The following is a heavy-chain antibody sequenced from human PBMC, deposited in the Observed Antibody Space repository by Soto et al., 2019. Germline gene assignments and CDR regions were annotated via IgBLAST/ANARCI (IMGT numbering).Heavy chain of an antibody. J-gene: IGHJ5*02. V-gene: IGHV3-23*01. CDR1: GFTFSSYA. CDR2: ISGSGGST. CDR3: AKGGQQLTTKKNWFDP. D-gene: IGHD6-13*01. Sequence: LRLSCAASGFTFSSYAMSWVRQAPGKGLEWVSAISGSGGSTYYADSVKGRFTISRDNSKNTLYLQMNSLRAEDTAVYYCAKGGQQLTTKKNWFDPWGQGTLVTVSS.